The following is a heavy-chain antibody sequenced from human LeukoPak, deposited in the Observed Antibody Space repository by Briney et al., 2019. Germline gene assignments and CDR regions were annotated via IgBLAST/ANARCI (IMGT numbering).Heavy chain of an antibody. CDR3: AKVRGSGTGINC. D-gene: IGHD1-7*01. V-gene: IGHV3-30*18. Sequence: GRSLRLSCAASGFTFSSYGMHWVRQAPGKGLEWVAVISYDGSNKYYADSVKGRFTISRDNSENTLYLQMNSLRAEDTAVYYCAKVRGSGTGINCWGQGTLVTVSS. CDR1: GFTFSSYG. CDR2: ISYDGSNK. J-gene: IGHJ4*02.